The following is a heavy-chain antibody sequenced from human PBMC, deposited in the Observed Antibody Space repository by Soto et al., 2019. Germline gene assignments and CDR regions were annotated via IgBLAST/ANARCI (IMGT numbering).Heavy chain of an antibody. V-gene: IGHV3-30*18. CDR1: GLTLSSCG. CDR2: ISYDGSNK. CDR3: TKDNSYYDYIWGDQFDI. J-gene: IGHJ3*02. Sequence: RGSLRHPYAGSGLTLSSCGDHWGRQAPGKGLEWVAVISYDGSNKFFADSVKGRFTISRDNSKNTLYLQMNSLRAEDTAFYYCTKDNSYYDYIWGDQFDIWGQGTMVTVSS. D-gene: IGHD3-16*01.